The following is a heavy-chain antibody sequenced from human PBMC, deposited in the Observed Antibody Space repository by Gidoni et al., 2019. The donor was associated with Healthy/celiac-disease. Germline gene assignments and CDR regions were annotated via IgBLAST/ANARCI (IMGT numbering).Heavy chain of an antibody. J-gene: IGHJ4*02. Sequence: KRLEWMGYIYYRGTTTYDPSLKSRVTISLDTSKNQFSLKLSSVTAADAAVYYCGCGVDPSYYFDYCGQGTLVTVSS. CDR2: IYYRGTT. V-gene: IGHV4-59*01. D-gene: IGHD2-21*01. CDR3: GCGVDPSYYFDY.